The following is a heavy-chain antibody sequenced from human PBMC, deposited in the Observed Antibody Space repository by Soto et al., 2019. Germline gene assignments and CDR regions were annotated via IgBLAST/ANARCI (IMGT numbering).Heavy chain of an antibody. CDR2: IYYTGSA. CDR1: GGSITNYY. Sequence: PSETLSLTCTVSGGSITNYYWSWIRQPPGKGLEWIGYIYYTGSANYNPSLDSRVTISVDTSKNQFSLKLSAVTAADTAVYYCASYDPALYYYGMDVWGQGTTVTVSS. V-gene: IGHV4-59*13. J-gene: IGHJ6*02. CDR3: ASYDPALYYYGMDV. D-gene: IGHD5-12*01.